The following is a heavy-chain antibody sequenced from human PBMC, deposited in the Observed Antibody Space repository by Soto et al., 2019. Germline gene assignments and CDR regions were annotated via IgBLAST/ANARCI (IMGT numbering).Heavy chain of an antibody. CDR2: INAGGGDT. J-gene: IGHJ4*02. Sequence: ASVKVSCKTSGYTFTTYAMHWVRQAPGQRLEWMGWINAGGGDTKYSQRFQGRVTISRDTTASTVYMELSSLTPEDTAVYYCAGGRVVRGVTTSVPHDFWGQGTLVTVS. CDR1: GYTFTTYA. CDR3: AGGRVVRGVTTSVPHDF. V-gene: IGHV1-3*01. D-gene: IGHD3-10*01.